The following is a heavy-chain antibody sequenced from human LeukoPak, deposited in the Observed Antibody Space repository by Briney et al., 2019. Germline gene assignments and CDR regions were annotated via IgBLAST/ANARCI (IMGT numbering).Heavy chain of an antibody. J-gene: IGHJ4*02. CDR3: ARSGYDWFFDY. CDR1: GGSISSYY. D-gene: IGHD5-12*01. CDR2: IYYSGST. V-gene: IGHV4-59*01. Sequence: SETLSLTCTVSGGSISSYYRSWVRLPPRQGLEWNGYIYYSGSTYYNPSLASRVTISVDTSKNQFSLKLSSVTAADTAVYYCARSGYDWFFDYWGQGTVVTVS.